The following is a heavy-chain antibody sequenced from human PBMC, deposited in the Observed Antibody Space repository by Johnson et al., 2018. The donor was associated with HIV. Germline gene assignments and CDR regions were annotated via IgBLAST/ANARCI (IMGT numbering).Heavy chain of an antibody. D-gene: IGHD6-19*01. J-gene: IGHJ3*02. V-gene: IGHV3-30*18. CDR3: AKDLELSPGTARAVGGSFDI. CDR2: LSYDGSNK. CDR1: GFTFSSYG. Sequence: QMLLVESGGGVVQPGRSLRLSCAASGFTFSSYGMHWVRQAPGKGLEWVAVLSYDGSNKYYADSVKGRFTISRDNSKNTLYLQMNSLRAEDTAVYYCAKDLELSPGTARAVGGSFDIWGQGTMVTVSS.